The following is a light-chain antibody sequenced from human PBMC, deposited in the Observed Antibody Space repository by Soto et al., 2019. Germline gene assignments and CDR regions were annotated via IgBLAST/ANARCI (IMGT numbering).Light chain of an antibody. CDR2: NVS. Sequence: QSALTQPASVSGSPGQSITISCTGTRSDVGAYDYVSWYQQHPGKAPKLMLHNVSNRPSGVSNRFSGSKSGNTASLTISGLQAEDEADYFCSSYTTSSTVVFGGGTKLTVL. V-gene: IGLV2-14*01. J-gene: IGLJ2*01. CDR1: RSDVGAYDY. CDR3: SSYTTSSTVV.